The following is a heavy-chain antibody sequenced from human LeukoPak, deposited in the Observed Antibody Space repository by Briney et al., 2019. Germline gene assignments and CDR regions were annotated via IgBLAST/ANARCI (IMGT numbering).Heavy chain of an antibody. J-gene: IGHJ6*03. V-gene: IGHV4-59*01. CDR3: ARSGTRQLVRGYYYYMDV. D-gene: IGHD1-1*01. CDR2: IYYSGST. CDR1: GGSFSGYY. Sequence: PSETLSLTCAVYGGSFSGYYWSWIRQPPGKGLEWIGFIYYSGSTDYNPSLKSRVTISVDTSKNQFSLKLSSVTAADTAVYYCARSGTRQLVRGYYYYMDVWGKGTTVTVSS.